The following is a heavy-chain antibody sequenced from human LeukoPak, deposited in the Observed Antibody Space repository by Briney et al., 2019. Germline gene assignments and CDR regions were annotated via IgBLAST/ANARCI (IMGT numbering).Heavy chain of an antibody. V-gene: IGHV1-18*01. CDR3: ARDILNGSSSWIYYMDV. D-gene: IGHD6-13*01. Sequence: ASVKVSCKASGYTFTSYGISWVRQAPGQGLEWMGWISAYNGNTNYAQKLQGRVTMTTDASTSTAYMELRSLRSDDTAVYYCARDILNGSSSWIYYMDVWGKGTTVTVSS. CDR2: ISAYNGNT. J-gene: IGHJ6*03. CDR1: GYTFTSYG.